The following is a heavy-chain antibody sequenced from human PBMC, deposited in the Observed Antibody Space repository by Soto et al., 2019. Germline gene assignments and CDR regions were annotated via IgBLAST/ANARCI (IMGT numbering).Heavy chain of an antibody. V-gene: IGHV3-23*01. D-gene: IGHD3-22*01. CDR3: AKGGYYFDSSGYFDY. CDR2: ISSSGVNT. Sequence: PGGSLRLSCVASGFTFSSYAMSWVRQAPGKGPEWVSAISSSGVNTYNADSVKGRFTISRDNSKKMLYLQMISLRAEDTAVYYCAKGGYYFDSSGYFDYWGLGTLVTVSS. J-gene: IGHJ4*02. CDR1: GFTFSSYA.